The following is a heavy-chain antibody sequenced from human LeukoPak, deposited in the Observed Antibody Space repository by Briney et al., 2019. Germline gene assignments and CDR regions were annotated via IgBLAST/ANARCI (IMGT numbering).Heavy chain of an antibody. D-gene: IGHD3-10*01. Sequence: ASVKVSCKASGYTFTSYGISWVRQAPGQGLEWVGWISAYNGNTNYAQKLQGRVTMTTDTSTSTAYMELRSLRSDDTAVYYCARSHYYGSGSYYRPPPFDYWGQGTLVTVSS. J-gene: IGHJ4*02. CDR3: ARSHYYGSGSYYRPPPFDY. CDR2: ISAYNGNT. CDR1: GYTFTSYG. V-gene: IGHV1-18*01.